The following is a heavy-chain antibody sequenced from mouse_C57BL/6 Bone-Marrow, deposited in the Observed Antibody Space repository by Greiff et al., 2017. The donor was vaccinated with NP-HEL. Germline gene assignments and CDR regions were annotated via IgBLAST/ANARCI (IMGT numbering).Heavy chain of an antibody. CDR3: AREGREKTYAMDY. D-gene: IGHD1-1*01. V-gene: IGHV1-69*01. CDR1: GYTFTSYW. Sequence: QVQLQQPGAELVMPGASVKLSCKASGYTFTSYWMHWVKQRPGQGLEWIGEIDPSDSYTNYNQKFKGKSTLTVDKSSSTAYMQLSSLTSEDSAVYYGAREGREKTYAMDYWGQGTSVTVSS. CDR2: IDPSDSYT. J-gene: IGHJ4*01.